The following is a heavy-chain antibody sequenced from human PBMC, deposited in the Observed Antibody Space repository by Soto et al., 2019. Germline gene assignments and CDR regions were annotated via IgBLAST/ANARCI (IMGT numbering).Heavy chain of an antibody. CDR2: ISGSGGST. J-gene: IGHJ4*01. D-gene: IGHD2-21*01. CDR3: ANDIVVVKNFDY. Sequence: PGGSLRLSCAASGFTFSSYAMSWVRQAPGKGLEWVSAISGSGGSTYYADSVKGRFTISRDNSKNTLYLQMNSLRAEDTAVYYCANDIVVVKNFDYWGHVTLVTVSS. CDR1: GFTFSSYA. V-gene: IGHV3-23*01.